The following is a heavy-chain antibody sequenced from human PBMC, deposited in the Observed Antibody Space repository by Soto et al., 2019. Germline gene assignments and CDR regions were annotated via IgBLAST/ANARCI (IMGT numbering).Heavy chain of an antibody. J-gene: IGHJ3*02. CDR2: IYPGDSDT. CDR1: GYSFSRYW. V-gene: IGHV5-51*01. Sequence: GQALKISCKGSGYSFSRYWIGSVRQMPGKGLEWMGIIYPGDSDTRYSPSFQGQVTISADKSISTAYLQWSSLKASDTAMYYCARRSRGDCTNGVCYISGAFDIWGQGTMVTVSS. CDR3: ARRSRGDCTNGVCYISGAFDI. D-gene: IGHD2-8*01.